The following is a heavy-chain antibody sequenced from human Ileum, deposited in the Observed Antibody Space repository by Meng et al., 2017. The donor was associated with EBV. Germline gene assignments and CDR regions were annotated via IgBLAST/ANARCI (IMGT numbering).Heavy chain of an antibody. CDR2: VYYNYYT. J-gene: IGHJ5*01. CDR3: ARVNCAYWWFSDF. V-gene: IGHV4-61*08. CDR1: VAAVSSDAYR. Sequence: QVQLRQPGPGPGLLSDTLSLSPPCAVAAVSSDAYRWNWIRQPPGTGQERMVHVYYNYYTNNYYCPSRRVTISMYMSVTQFSFYLKFATVADADTDFYSCARVNCAYWWFSDFWGHGTLVTVSS. D-gene: IGHD2-8*02.